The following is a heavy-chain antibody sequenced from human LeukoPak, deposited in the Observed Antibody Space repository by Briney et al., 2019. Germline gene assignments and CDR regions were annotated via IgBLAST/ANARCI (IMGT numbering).Heavy chain of an antibody. CDR3: ARPDCSGGSCYWVWLDY. Sequence: PGRSLRLSCAAYGFTFSSYGMHWDRQAPGKGLEWVAVISYDGSNKYYADSVKGRFTISRDNSKNTLYLQMNSLRAEDTAVYYCARPDCSGGSCYWVWLDYWGQGTLVTVSS. V-gene: IGHV3-30*03. J-gene: IGHJ4*02. CDR2: ISYDGSNK. CDR1: GFTFSSYG. D-gene: IGHD2-15*01.